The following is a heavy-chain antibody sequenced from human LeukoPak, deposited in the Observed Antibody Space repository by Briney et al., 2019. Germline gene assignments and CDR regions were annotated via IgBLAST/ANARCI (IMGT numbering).Heavy chain of an antibody. V-gene: IGHV3-15*01. J-gene: IGHJ4*02. CDR1: GFTFSNAW. Sequence: GGSLRLSCAASGFTFSNAWIGWVRQAPGKGLEWAGRIKSKTDGGTTDYAAPVKGRFTISRDDSKNTLYLQMNSLKTEDTAVYYCTTEHQRAVAGTPWARPFDYWGQGTLVTVSS. CDR2: IKSKTDGGTT. CDR3: TTEHQRAVAGTPWARPFDY. D-gene: IGHD6-19*01.